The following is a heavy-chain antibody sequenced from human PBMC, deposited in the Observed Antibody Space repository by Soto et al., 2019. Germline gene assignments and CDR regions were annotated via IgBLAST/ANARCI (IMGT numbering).Heavy chain of an antibody. CDR1: GFTVSSKY. J-gene: IGHJ4*02. Sequence: EVQLVESGGGLVQPGGSLRLSCAASGFTVSSKYMSWVRQAPGKGLEWVSLIQSGGSTYYAGSVKGRFTISRDNSENTLYLQMSRLRVDDTAIYYCAAWSRSHWFDYWGQGTLVAVS. D-gene: IGHD1-1*01. V-gene: IGHV3-66*01. CDR3: AAWSRSHWFDY. CDR2: IQSGGST.